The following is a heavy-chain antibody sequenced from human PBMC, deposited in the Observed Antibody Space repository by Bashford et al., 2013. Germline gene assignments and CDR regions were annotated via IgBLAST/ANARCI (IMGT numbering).Heavy chain of an antibody. Sequence: VASVKVSCKASGYTFTNFQMHWVRQAPGQGLEWMGLIDPTGGGSKFEQRFQGRLTLTSDTSTSTIYMELSSLTSEDTAVYYCAKRKSHGRGGYFLHHWGQGTLVTVSS. D-gene: IGHD5-12*01. V-gene: IGHV1-46*01. J-gene: IGHJ1*01. CDR2: IDPTGGGS. CDR1: GYTFTNFQ. CDR3: AKRKSHGRGGYFLHH.